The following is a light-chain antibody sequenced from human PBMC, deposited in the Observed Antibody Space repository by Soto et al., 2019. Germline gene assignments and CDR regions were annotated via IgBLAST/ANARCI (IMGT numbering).Light chain of an antibody. V-gene: IGKV1-5*03. J-gene: IGKJ1*01. CDR1: QTISSW. CDR3: QQYQSDTWT. CDR2: KAS. Sequence: DIPMTQSPSTLSGSVGDRVTIPCRASQTISSWLAWYQQKPGKAPKLLIDKASTLKSGVPSRFSGSGSGTEFTLTISDLQPDDFATYYCQQYQSDTWTFGQGTKVDI.